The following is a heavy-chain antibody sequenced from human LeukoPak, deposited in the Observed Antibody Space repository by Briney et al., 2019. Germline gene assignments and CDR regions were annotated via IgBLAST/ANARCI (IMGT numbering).Heavy chain of an antibody. CDR1: GFTFSSYS. CDR3: ARVRRSSSWYDGDY. J-gene: IGHJ4*02. V-gene: IGHV3-21*01. Sequence: GGSLRLSCAASGFTFSSYSMNWVRQAPGKGLEWVSSISSSSSYIYYADSVKGRFTISRDNAKNSLYLQMNSLRAEDTAVYYCARVRRSSSWYDGDYCGQGTLVTVSS. CDR2: ISSSSSYI. D-gene: IGHD6-13*01.